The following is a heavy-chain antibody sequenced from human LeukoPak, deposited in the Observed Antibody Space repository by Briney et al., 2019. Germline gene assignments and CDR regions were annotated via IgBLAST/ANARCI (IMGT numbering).Heavy chain of an antibody. CDR3: TRVGYIDEGIDY. CDR2: IKQDGSKK. CDR1: GFPLSSYR. Sequence: GGSLTLSCAASGFPLSSYRMSWARQAPGKGLEWVANIKQDGSKKSYVDSVKGRFTISRDNAKNSLYLQMNSLRAEDTAIYYCTRVGYIDEGIDYWGQGTLVTVSS. J-gene: IGHJ4*02. D-gene: IGHD5-24*01. V-gene: IGHV3-7*04.